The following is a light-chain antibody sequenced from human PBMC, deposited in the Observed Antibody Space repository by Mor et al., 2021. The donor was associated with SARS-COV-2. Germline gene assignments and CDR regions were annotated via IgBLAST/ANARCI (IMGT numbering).Light chain of an antibody. J-gene: IGLJ3*02. CDR1: IGRNF. V-gene: IGLV1-51*02. CDR2: ENN. Sequence: IGRNFVSWYQQLPGAAPTLLMYENNKRPSGIPDRFSASKSGTSATLDITGLQTGDEADYYCGTWESSLSAGEVFGGGTKLTVL. CDR3: GTWESSLSAGEV.